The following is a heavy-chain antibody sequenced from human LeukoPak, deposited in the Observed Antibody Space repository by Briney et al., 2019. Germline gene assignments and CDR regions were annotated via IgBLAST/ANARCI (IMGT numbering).Heavy chain of an antibody. Sequence: ASVKVSCKASGYTFTGYYMHWVRQAPGQGLEWMGWINPNSGGTNYAQKFQGRVTMTRDTSISTACMELSRLRSDDTAVYYCARDRELAEWELLLRYWGQGTLVTVSS. CDR2: INPNSGGT. CDR3: ARDRELAEWELLLRY. CDR1: GYTFTGYY. V-gene: IGHV1-2*02. D-gene: IGHD1-26*01. J-gene: IGHJ4*02.